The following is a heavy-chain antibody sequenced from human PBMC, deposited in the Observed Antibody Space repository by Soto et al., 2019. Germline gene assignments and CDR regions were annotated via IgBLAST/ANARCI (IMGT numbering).Heavy chain of an antibody. CDR3: ARGVFGLFRT. V-gene: IGHV4-34*01. J-gene: IGHJ5*02. CDR2: INHSGST. Sequence: SETLSLSCAVYGGSFSGYDWSWIRQPPGKGLEWIGEINHSGSTNYNPSLTSRVTISVDTSKKQSSLKLSSVTAADTAVYYCARGVFGLFRTWGQGTLVTVS. CDR1: GGSFSGYD. D-gene: IGHD3-22*01.